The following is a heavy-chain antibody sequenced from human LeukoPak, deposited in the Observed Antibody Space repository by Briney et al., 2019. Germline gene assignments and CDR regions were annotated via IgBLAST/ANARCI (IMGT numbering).Heavy chain of an antibody. Sequence: PSETLSLTCTVSGGSLSSYYWNWIRQPPGKGLEWIGHIYYSGSTNYNPSLKSRVTISVDTSKNQFSLKLSSVTAADTAVYYCARQSYYGSGTHFDYWGQGTLVTVSS. CDR2: IYYSGST. D-gene: IGHD3-10*01. V-gene: IGHV4-59*01. CDR3: ARQSYYGSGTHFDY. J-gene: IGHJ4*02. CDR1: GGSLSSYY.